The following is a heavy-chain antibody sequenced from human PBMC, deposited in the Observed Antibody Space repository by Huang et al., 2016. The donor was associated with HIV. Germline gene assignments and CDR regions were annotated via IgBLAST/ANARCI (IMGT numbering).Heavy chain of an antibody. CDR3: ARPKMTATPSDSSWSYFDF. D-gene: IGHD3-10*01. J-gene: IGHJ4*02. V-gene: IGHV4-34*01. CDR1: GGSFSDYF. Sequence: QVRLEQWGPNLLKPSDTLSLKCAVYGGSFSDYFWTWIRQSPVKGLEWIGEVNQRGSATHNPFRRSRVSMSVDSSKNQFYLNLTSVTAADTAVYFCARPKMTATPSDSSWSYFDFWGRGTPVTVSS. CDR2: VNQRGSA.